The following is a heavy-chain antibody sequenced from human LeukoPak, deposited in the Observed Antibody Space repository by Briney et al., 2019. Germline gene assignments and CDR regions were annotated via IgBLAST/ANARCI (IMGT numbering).Heavy chain of an antibody. V-gene: IGHV3-30*02. CDR3: AKDRAYYSDSSGYYLVRAYDY. D-gene: IGHD3-22*01. CDR1: GFTFNSYD. Sequence: GGSLRLSCAASGFTFNSYDMHWVRQAPGKGLEWVTFIRYDGSNKYYADSVKGRFTISRDNSKNTLYLQMNSLRAEDTAVYYCAKDRAYYSDSSGYYLVRAYDYWGQGTLVTVSS. J-gene: IGHJ4*02. CDR2: IRYDGSNK.